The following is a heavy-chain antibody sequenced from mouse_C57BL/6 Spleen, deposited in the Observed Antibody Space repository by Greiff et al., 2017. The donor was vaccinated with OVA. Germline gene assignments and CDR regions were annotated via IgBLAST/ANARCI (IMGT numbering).Heavy chain of an antibody. J-gene: IGHJ1*03. D-gene: IGHD4-1*02. CDR1: GYTFTNYW. CDR3: ARSTGQGYFDV. CDR2: IYPGGGYT. V-gene: IGHV1-63*01. Sequence: QVQLKESGAELVRPGTSVKMSCKASGYTFTNYWIGWAKQRPGHGLEWIGDIYPGGGYTYYNEKFKGKVTLTADKSSNTAYMQFSSLTSEDSAIYYCARSTGQGYFDVWGTGTTVTVSS.